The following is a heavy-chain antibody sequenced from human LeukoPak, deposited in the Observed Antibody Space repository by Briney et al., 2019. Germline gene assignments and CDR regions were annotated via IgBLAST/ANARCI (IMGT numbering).Heavy chain of an antibody. CDR3: ARGSRYYYGSAIFDY. CDR2: INHSGST. Sequence: SETLSLTCAVYGGSFSGYYWSWIRQPPGKGLEWMGEINHSGSTNYNPSLKSRVTISVDTSKDQFSLKLSSVTAADTAVYYCARGSRYYYGSAIFDYWGQGTPVTVSS. V-gene: IGHV4-34*01. D-gene: IGHD3-10*01. CDR1: GGSFSGYY. J-gene: IGHJ4*02.